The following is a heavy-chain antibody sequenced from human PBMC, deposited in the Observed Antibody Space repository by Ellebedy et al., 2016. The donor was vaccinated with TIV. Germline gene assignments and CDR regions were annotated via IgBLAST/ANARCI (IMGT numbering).Heavy chain of an antibody. CDR1: GFTFSSYA. J-gene: IGHJ6*02. CDR2: VNGGGLVI. CDR3: TRPAATYYGMDV. V-gene: IGHV3-23*01. Sequence: PGGSLRLSCTASGFTFSSYAMSRVRQAPGKGLEWVAGVNGGGLVIAYADSVKGRFTISRDNSKNTLDLQMNSLRAEDTAVYYCTRPAATYYGMDVWGQGTTVTVSS. D-gene: IGHD6-25*01.